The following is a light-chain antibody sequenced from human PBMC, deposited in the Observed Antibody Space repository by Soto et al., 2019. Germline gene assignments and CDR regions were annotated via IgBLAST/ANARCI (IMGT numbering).Light chain of an antibody. CDR2: TAS. J-gene: IGKJ5*01. Sequence: DIQLTQSPSFLSASVGDRVTITCRASQVIGTHLAWYQQKSGKAPKLLIHTASTLQSGVPSRFSGSGSGTEFTLSIYSLQPEDFATYYCQQRRDYPITFGQGTLLDMK. V-gene: IGKV1-9*01. CDR1: QVIGTH. CDR3: QQRRDYPIT.